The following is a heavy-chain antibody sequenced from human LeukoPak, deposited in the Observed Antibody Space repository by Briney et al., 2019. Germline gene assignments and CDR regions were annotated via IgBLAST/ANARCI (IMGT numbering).Heavy chain of an antibody. J-gene: IGHJ4*02. Sequence: SGGSLRLSCAASGFVFSTYSMNWVRQAPGKGLEWVSSMSPSSGTYIYYADSVEGRFTISRDNAKNSLYLQMNSLRAEDTAVYYCARVSISNTSPPFYFDLWGPGTLVTVSS. CDR1: GFVFSTYS. D-gene: IGHD2/OR15-2a*01. V-gene: IGHV3-21*01. CDR2: MSPSSGTYI. CDR3: ARVSISNTSPPFYFDL.